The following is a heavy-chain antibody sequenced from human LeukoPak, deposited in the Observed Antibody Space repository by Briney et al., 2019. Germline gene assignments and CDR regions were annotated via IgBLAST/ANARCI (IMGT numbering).Heavy chain of an antibody. CDR2: ISYDGSNK. V-gene: IGHV3-30-3*01. CDR3: ARVLSGSLDAFDI. J-gene: IGHJ3*02. D-gene: IGHD1-26*01. CDR1: GFTFSSYA. Sequence: GGSLRLSCAASGFTFSSYAMHWVRQAPGKGLEWVAVISYDGSNKYYADSVKGRFTISRDNSKNTLYLQMNSLRAEDTAVYYCARVLSGSLDAFDIWGQGTMVTVSS.